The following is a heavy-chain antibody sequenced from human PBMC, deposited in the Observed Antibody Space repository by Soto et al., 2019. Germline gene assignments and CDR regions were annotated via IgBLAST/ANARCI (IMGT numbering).Heavy chain of an antibody. V-gene: IGHV3-72*01. CDR3: TRVARGGIGNRLLDY. D-gene: IGHD5-18*01. Sequence: EVVLVESGGGLVQPGGSLRLSCAASGFTFSDHYMDWVRQAPGKGLEWVGRIRNEANSYGTKYAASVQVRFTISRDDSKNSLFLQMNSLKTEDTAMYYCTRVARGGIGNRLLDYWGQGTLVTVSS. J-gene: IGHJ4*02. CDR2: IRNEANSYGT. CDR1: GFTFSDHY.